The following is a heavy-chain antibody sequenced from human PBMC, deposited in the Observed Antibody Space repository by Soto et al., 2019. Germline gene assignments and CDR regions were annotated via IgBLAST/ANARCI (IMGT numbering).Heavy chain of an antibody. J-gene: IGHJ6*02. CDR3: ARDPGDRNGMSV. Sequence: PGGSLRLSCAASGFTAKSDYMNWVRQAPGKGLEWVSVIYSGGSTYYVDSVKGRFTISRDNSKNTLYLQMNSLRAEDTAVYYCARDPGDRNGMSVWGQGTTVTV. CDR1: GFTAKSDY. V-gene: IGHV3-66*01. CDR2: IYSGGST. D-gene: IGHD1-26*01.